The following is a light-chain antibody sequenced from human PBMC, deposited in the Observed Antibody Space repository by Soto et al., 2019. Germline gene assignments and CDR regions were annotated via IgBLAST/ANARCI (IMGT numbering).Light chain of an antibody. CDR1: SWHSSYA. Sequence: QSVLTQSPSASASLGASVKLTCTLSSWHSSYAIAWLQQQPEKSPRYLMNLNSDGSHSKGDVIPVRFSGSSSGAERYLTISSLQSEDEAYYYCQTWVTGIRVFGGGTKLTVL. V-gene: IGLV4-69*01. J-gene: IGLJ3*02. CDR3: QTWVTGIRV. CDR2: LNSDGSH.